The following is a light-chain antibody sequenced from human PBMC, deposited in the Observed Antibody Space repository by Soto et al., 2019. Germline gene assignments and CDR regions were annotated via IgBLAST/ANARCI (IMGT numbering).Light chain of an antibody. Sequence: QSALTQPASVSGSPGQPVTISCTGTSSDVGGYKYVSWYQQHPNRAPKLIIYDVANRPSGVSNRFSGSKSGDTASLTISGLQADDEANYYCSSYTSNDVVFGGGTKLTVL. V-gene: IGLV2-14*03. CDR2: DVA. J-gene: IGLJ2*01. CDR1: SSDVGGYKY. CDR3: SSYTSNDVV.